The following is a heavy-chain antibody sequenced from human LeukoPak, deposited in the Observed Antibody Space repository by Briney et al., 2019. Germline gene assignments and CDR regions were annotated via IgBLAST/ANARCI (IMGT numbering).Heavy chain of an antibody. Sequence: GGSLKLSCAASGFXFSGSAMHWVRQASGKGLEWVGRIRSKANTYATAYAASVRGRFTISRDDSNNTAYLQMNSLKTEDTAVYYCTRQRLVAAALEDFDYWGQGTLVTVSS. J-gene: IGHJ4*02. CDR1: GFXFSGSA. D-gene: IGHD2-2*01. CDR2: IRSKANTYAT. CDR3: TRQRLVAAALEDFDY. V-gene: IGHV3-73*01.